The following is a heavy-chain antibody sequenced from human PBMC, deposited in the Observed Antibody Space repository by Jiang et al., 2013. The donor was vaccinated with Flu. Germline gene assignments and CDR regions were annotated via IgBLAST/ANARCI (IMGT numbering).Heavy chain of an antibody. J-gene: IGHJ4*02. CDR3: ARSPGRHFFDS. D-gene: IGHD2/OR15-2a*01. CDR2: NTHSGNT. V-gene: IGHV4-34*01. Sequence: LLKPSETLSLTCAVYGGSVSDSYWNWIRQPPGKGLEWIGENTHSGNTKYNPSLKSRVTISVDTSNNQSSLKLTSVTAADTALYFCARSPGRHFFDSWGQGTLVTVSS. CDR1: GGSVSDSY.